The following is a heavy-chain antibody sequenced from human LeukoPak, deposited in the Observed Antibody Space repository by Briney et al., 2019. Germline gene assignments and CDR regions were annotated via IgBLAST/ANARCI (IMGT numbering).Heavy chain of an antibody. CDR2: ISGSGGST. CDR1: GFTFSSYS. V-gene: IGHV3-21*01. CDR3: ARSRVYFDY. J-gene: IGHJ4*02. Sequence: KAGGSLRLSCAASGFTFSSYSMNWVRQAPGKGLEWVSAISGSGGSTYYADSVKGRFTISRDNAKNTLYLQMNSLRAEDTAVYYCARSRVYFDYWGQGTLVTVSS.